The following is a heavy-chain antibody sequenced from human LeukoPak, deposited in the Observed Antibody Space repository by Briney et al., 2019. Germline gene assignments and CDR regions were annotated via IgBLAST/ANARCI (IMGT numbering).Heavy chain of an antibody. CDR2: MNPNSGNA. Sequence: GASAKVSCKASGYTFASYDINWVRQATGQGLEWMGWMNPNSGNAGYAQKFQGRVTMTRNTSISTAYMELSSLRSEDTAVYYCARAAVARRPLGYWGQGTLVTVSS. CDR1: GYTFASYD. V-gene: IGHV1-8*01. D-gene: IGHD6-19*01. CDR3: ARAAVARRPLGY. J-gene: IGHJ4*02.